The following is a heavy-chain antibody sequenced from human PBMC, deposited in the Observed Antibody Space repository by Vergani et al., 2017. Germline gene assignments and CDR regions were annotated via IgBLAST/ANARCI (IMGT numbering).Heavy chain of an antibody. Sequence: QVQLQESGPGLVKPSGTLSLTCAVSGGSISSSNWWSWVRQPPGKGLEWIGEIYHSGSTNYNPSLKSRVTISVDNSKNQFSLKLSSVTAADTAVYYCAGALGTYCGGDCYSDDWGQGTLVTVSS. CDR2: IYHSGST. V-gene: IGHV4-4*02. J-gene: IGHJ4*02. CDR1: GGSISSSNW. D-gene: IGHD2-21*02. CDR3: AGALGTYCGGDCYSDD.